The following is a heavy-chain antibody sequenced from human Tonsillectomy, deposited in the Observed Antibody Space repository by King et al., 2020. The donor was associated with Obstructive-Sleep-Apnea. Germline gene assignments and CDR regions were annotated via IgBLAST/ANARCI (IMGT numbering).Heavy chain of an antibody. D-gene: IGHD3-22*01. CDR2: INTNTGNP. CDR1: KYTFTSYT. V-gene: IGHV7-4-1*02. Sequence: VQLVESGSELKKPGASVKVSCKASKYTFTSYTMNWVRQAPGQGREWMGWINTNTGNPTYAQGFIGRFVFSLDTTVSTAYLQISSLKAEDTAIYYCARGCHDSNGYYKYYFDYWGHGTLVTVPS. CDR3: ARGCHDSNGYYKYYFDY. J-gene: IGHJ4*01.